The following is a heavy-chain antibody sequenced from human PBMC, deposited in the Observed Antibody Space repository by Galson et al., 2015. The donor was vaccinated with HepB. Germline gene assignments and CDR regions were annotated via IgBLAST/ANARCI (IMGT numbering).Heavy chain of an antibody. Sequence: PALVRPTQALTRAGTFSGFSLRISGVGVGWIRQPPGKALEWLALINWNDDKRYSPSLKSRLTITKDTSKNQVVLTMTNMDPADTATYYCAHSLGLVRPSFDSWGQGALVTVSS. CDR3: AHSLGLVRPSFDS. CDR2: INWNDDK. J-gene: IGHJ4*02. V-gene: IGHV2-5*01. CDR1: GFSLRISGVG. D-gene: IGHD3-16*01.